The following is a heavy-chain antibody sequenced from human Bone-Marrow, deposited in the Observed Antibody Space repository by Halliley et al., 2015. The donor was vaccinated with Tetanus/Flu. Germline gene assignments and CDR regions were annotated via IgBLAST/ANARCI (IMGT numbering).Heavy chain of an antibody. CDR1: GFPFDDYA. CDR2: ISWNSGSV. CDR3: AKDLKLGSSSPWQYYGMDV. D-gene: IGHD6-6*01. J-gene: IGHJ6*04. V-gene: IGHV3-9*01. Sequence: SLRLSCAASGFPFDDYAMHWVRQVPGKGLEWGSGISWNSGSVGYADSVKGRFTISRDNARNSLYLQMNSLRAEDTALYYCAKDLKLGSSSPWQYYGMDVWGRGATVTVSS.